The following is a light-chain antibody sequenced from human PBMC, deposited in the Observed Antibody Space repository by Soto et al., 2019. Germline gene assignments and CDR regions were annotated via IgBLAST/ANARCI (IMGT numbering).Light chain of an antibody. Sequence: ETVLTQSPGTLSLSPGERATLSCRASQRISSGYLAWYQQRPGQAPRLLIYGAFNRATGIPDRFSGSGSGTDITLTIRRLEPEDFAVYYCQQYGGSPLVTFGGGTKVEIK. J-gene: IGKJ4*01. CDR3: QQYGGSPLVT. CDR2: GAF. V-gene: IGKV3-20*01. CDR1: QRISSGY.